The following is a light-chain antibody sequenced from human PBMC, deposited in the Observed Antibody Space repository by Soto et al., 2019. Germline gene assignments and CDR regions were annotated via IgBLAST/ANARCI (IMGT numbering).Light chain of an antibody. CDR2: FAS. Sequence: DIQITHTPSSLSASVVDRVTITFLASQDIGSPLAWYQQKPEKAPKSLIYFASTLQSGVPSRFSTSGSGTDFTLTISSLQPEDFATYYCQQFRSFPITFGEGTRLEI. J-gene: IGKJ5*01. CDR1: QDIGSP. V-gene: IGKV1D-16*01. CDR3: QQFRSFPIT.